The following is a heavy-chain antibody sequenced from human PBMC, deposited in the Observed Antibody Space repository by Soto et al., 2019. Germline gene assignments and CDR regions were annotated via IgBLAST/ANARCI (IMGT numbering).Heavy chain of an antibody. CDR3: AREGPATYYYYGMDV. CDR2: ISGYNGNT. V-gene: IGHV1-18*01. CDR1: GYSFTTYG. J-gene: IGHJ6*02. Sequence: QVQLVQSRGEVKKPGASVKVSCKTSGYSFTTYGISWVRQAPGQGLEWMGWISGYNGNTNYAKNLQGRVTMTTDTSTSTAYMELRSLRSGDTAVYYCAREGPATYYYYGMDVWGQGSTVTVSS.